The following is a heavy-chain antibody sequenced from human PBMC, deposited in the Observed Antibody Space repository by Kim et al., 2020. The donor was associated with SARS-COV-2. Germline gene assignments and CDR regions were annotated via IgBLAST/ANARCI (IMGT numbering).Heavy chain of an antibody. J-gene: IGHJ5*02. CDR2: ILNSLST. V-gene: IGHV4-59*08. D-gene: IGHD1-26*01. Sequence: TLSLTCTVSGGSISSFYWSWIRQSPGKGLEWIAYILNSLSTSYNPSLRSRVTISVDTSKSQFSLNLSSVTAADTAVYYCARRVGANWFDIWGQGTLVT. CDR1: GGSISSFY. CDR3: ARRVGANWFDI.